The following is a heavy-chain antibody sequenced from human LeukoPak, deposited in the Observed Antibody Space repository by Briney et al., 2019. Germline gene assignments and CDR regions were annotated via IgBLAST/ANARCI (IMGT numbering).Heavy chain of an antibody. CDR1: GFTFSSYW. CDR3: VREIFGLVY. J-gene: IGHJ4*02. D-gene: IGHD3-10*01. CDR2: INRDGSKK. V-gene: IGHV3-7*01. Sequence: GGSLRLSCAASGFTFSSYWMNWVRQAPGKGLEWVANINRDGSKKYYVDSVKGRFTISRDNAKNSLYLQMNSLRAEDAAVYYCVREIFGLVYWGQGTLVTVSS.